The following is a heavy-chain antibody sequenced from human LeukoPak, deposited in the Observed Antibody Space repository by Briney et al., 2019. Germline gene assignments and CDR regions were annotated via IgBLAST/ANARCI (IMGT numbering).Heavy chain of an antibody. CDR2: ISYDGSNK. V-gene: IGHV3-30-3*01. D-gene: IGHD3-3*01. CDR1: GFTFSSYA. CDR3: ARGVYDFWSGPYYYYYGMDV. Sequence: GGSLRLSCAASGFTFSSYAMHWVRQAPGKGLEWVAVISYDGSNKYYADSVKGRFTISRDNSKNTLYLQMNSLRAEDTAVYYCARGVYDFWSGPYYYYYGMDVWGQGTTVTVSS. J-gene: IGHJ6*02.